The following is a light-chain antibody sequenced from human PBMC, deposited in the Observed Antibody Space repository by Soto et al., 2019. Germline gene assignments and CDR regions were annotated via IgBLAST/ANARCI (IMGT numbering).Light chain of an antibody. CDR3: SSYAGSSNV. V-gene: IGLV2-14*01. Sequence: QSALTQPASVSGAPGQSITISCTATNSDVNYVSWHQQHPGKAPKLMIYEVINRSSGVSTRFSGSKSGNTASLTVSGLQAEDEADYYCSSYAGSSNVFGTGTKVTVL. J-gene: IGLJ1*01. CDR1: NSDVNY. CDR2: EVI.